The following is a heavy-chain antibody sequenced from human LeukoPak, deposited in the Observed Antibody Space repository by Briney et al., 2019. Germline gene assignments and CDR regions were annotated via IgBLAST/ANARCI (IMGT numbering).Heavy chain of an antibody. J-gene: IGHJ4*02. CDR1: GGSISSYY. Sequence: SETLSLTCTVSGGSISSYYWSWIRQPPGKGREWIGYIYYSGTTYYNPSLKSRVTISVDTSKNQFSLELSSVTAADTAVYYCARYSSSSVYFDYWGQGTLVTVSS. CDR3: ARYSSSSVYFDY. CDR2: IYYSGTT. V-gene: IGHV4-59*08. D-gene: IGHD6-6*01.